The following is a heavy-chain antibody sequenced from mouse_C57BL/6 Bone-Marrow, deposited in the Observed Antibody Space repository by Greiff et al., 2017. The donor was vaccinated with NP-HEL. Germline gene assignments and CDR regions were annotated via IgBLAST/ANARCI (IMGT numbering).Heavy chain of an antibody. Sequence: VQLQESGAELVMPGASVKLSCKASGYTFTSYWMHWVKQRPGQGLEWIGEIDPSDSYTNYNQKFKGKSTLTVDKSSSTAYMQLSSLTSEDSAVYYCARCYYGSSYGGYFDYWGQGTTLTVSS. CDR1: GYTFTSYW. D-gene: IGHD1-1*01. V-gene: IGHV1-69*01. CDR2: IDPSDSYT. J-gene: IGHJ2*01. CDR3: ARCYYGSSYGGYFDY.